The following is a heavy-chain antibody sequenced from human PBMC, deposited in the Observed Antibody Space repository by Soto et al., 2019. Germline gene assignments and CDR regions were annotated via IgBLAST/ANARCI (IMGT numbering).Heavy chain of an antibody. CDR3: AKDFQQWLVSHVDY. V-gene: IGHV3-30*18. CDR2: ISDDGSNE. Sequence: PGGSLRLSCAASGFIFSNYGMHWVRQAPGKGLEWVAVISDDGSNEYYADSVKGRFTISRDNSKNTLYLQMNSLRAEDTAVYYCAKDFQQWLVSHVDYWGQGTLVTVSS. D-gene: IGHD6-19*01. J-gene: IGHJ4*02. CDR1: GFIFSNYG.